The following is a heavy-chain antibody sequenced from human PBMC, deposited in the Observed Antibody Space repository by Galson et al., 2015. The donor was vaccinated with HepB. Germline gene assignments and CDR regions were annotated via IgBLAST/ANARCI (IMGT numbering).Heavy chain of an antibody. J-gene: IGHJ6*02. CDR2: ISAYNGNT. CDR3: ARVRYGDYGMDV. Sequence: SVKVSCKASGYTFTSYGISWVRQAPGQGLEWMGWISAYNGNTNYAQKLQGRVTMTTDTSTSTAYTELSSLRSEDTAVYYCARVRYGDYGMDVWGQGTTVTVSS. D-gene: IGHD4-17*01. CDR1: GYTFTSYG. V-gene: IGHV1-18*04.